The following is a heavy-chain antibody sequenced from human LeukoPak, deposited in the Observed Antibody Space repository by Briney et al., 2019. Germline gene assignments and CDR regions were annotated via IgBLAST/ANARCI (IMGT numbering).Heavy chain of an antibody. Sequence: GGSLRLSCAASGFTFSSYEMNWVRQAPGKGLEWVSVIYSDDTTYYADSVKGRFTISRDNSKNTLYLQMNSLRAEDTAVYYCARDPYSGSYYAWGQGTLVTVSS. CDR2: IYSDDTT. V-gene: IGHV3-53*01. CDR1: GFTFSSYE. CDR3: ARDPYSGSYYA. D-gene: IGHD1-26*01. J-gene: IGHJ5*02.